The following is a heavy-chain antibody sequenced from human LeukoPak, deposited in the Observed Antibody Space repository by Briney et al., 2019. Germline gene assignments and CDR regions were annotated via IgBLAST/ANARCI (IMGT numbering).Heavy chain of an antibody. Sequence: GGSLRLSCAASGFSFSSYAMFWVRQAPGKGLEWVAVISNEGSNEYYGDSVKGRFTISRDNSKNTLYLQMNSLRAEDTAVYYCASLGFLYDSSGYDLWGQGTLVTVSS. V-gene: IGHV3-30-3*01. D-gene: IGHD3-22*01. J-gene: IGHJ5*02. CDR2: ISNEGSNE. CDR3: ASLGFLYDSSGYDL. CDR1: GFSFSSYA.